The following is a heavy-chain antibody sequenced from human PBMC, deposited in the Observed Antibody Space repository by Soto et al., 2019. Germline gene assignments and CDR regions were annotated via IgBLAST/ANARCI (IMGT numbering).Heavy chain of an antibody. D-gene: IGHD1-1*01. CDR2: VFHTGSV. V-gene: IGHV4-4*02. Sequence: QLRLQESGPGLVKPSETLSLTCSISGGSITASVWWTWVRLTPEKGLQWTGEVFHTGSVNYNPSLQRRRNISVDQSMGQFSLRLTSVTAADTAVYYCARKAWTRLDYWGQGALVTVSS. CDR3: ARKAWTRLDY. J-gene: IGHJ4*02. CDR1: GGSITASVW.